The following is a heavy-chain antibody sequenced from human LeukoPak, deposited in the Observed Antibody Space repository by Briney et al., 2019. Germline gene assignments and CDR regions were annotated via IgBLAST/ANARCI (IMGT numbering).Heavy chain of an antibody. CDR1: GYTFTGYY. CDR3: ACITVRDDSY. D-gene: IGHD3-10*01. V-gene: IGHV1-2*02. Sequence: ASVKVSCKASGYTFTGYYMHWVRQAPGQGLEWMGWINPNSGGTKYAQKFQGRVTMTRDTSISTAYMEPSRLRSDDTAVYYCACITVRDDSYWGQGTLVTVSS. J-gene: IGHJ4*02. CDR2: INPNSGGT.